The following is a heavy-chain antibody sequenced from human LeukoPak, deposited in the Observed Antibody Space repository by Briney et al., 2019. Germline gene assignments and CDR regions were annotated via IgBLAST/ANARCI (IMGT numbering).Heavy chain of an antibody. CDR3: ASRGRYCSSTSCPDY. J-gene: IGHJ4*02. CDR1: GFTFSSYA. CDR2: ISGSGGST. V-gene: IGHV3-23*01. Sequence: PGGSLRLSCAASGFTFSSYAMSWVRQAPGKGLEWVSAISGSGGSTYYADSVKGRFTISRDNSKNTLYLQMNSLRAEDTAVYYCASRGRYCSSTSCPDYWGQGTLVTVSS. D-gene: IGHD2-2*01.